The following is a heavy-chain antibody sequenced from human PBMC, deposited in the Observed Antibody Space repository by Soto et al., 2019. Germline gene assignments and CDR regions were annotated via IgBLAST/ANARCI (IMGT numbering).Heavy chain of an antibody. CDR3: ARDQVGGSNYYYYGMDV. D-gene: IGHD5-12*01. J-gene: IGHJ6*02. CDR1: GGSISSGGYY. Sequence: QVQLQESSPGLVKPSQTLSLTCTVSGGSISSGGYYWSWIRQHPGKGLEWIGYIYYSGSTYYNPSLKSRVTISVDTSKNQFSLKLSSVTAADTAVYYCARDQVGGSNYYYYGMDVWGQGTTVTVSS. V-gene: IGHV4-31*03. CDR2: IYYSGST.